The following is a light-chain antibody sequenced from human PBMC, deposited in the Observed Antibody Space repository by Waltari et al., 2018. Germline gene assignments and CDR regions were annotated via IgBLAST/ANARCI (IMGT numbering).Light chain of an antibody. Sequence: EVVLTQSPGTLSLSPGERATLSCRASQSVRKYLAWYQQRPGQAPRLLIYAASTRATGIPDRFSGSGSGTDFSLTISRLEPEDFAVYYCQNHERLPATFGQGTKVEIK. CDR2: AAS. J-gene: IGKJ1*01. CDR3: QNHERLPAT. CDR1: QSVRKY. V-gene: IGKV3-20*01.